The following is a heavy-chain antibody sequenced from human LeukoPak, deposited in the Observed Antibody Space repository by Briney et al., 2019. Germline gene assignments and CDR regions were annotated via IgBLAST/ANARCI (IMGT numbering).Heavy chain of an antibody. CDR3: ARESNLITTSDY. CDR1: GFTFSSYA. D-gene: IGHD3-3*01. CDR2: ISYDGSNK. Sequence: GRSLRLSCAASGFTFSSYAMHWVRQAPGKGLEWVAVISYDGSNKYYADSVKGRFTISRDNSKNTLYLQMNGLRAEDTAVYYCARESNLITTSDYWGQGTLVTVSS. V-gene: IGHV3-30*01. J-gene: IGHJ4*02.